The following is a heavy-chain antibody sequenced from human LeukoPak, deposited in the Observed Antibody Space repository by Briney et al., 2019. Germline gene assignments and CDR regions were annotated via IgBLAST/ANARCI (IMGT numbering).Heavy chain of an antibody. CDR1: GGSISSYY. V-gene: IGHV4-59*01. CDR2: IYYSGST. J-gene: IGHJ4*02. Sequence: PSETLSLTCTVSGGSISSYYWSWIRQPPGKGLEWIGYIYYSGSTNYNPSLESRVTISVDTSKNQFSLKLSSVTAADTAVYYCARVRGITIFGVVTKRDYYFDYWGQGTLVTVPS. CDR3: ARVRGITIFGVVTKRDYYFDY. D-gene: IGHD3-3*01.